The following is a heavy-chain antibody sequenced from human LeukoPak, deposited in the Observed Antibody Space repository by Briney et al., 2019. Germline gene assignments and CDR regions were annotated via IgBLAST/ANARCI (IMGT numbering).Heavy chain of an antibody. Sequence: PGGSLRLSCAASGFTFSSHWMSWVRQAPGKGLEWVANIKQDGSEKYYVDSVKGRFTISRDNAKNSLYLQMNSLRAEDTAVYYCATVKWLRFPLFDYWGQGTLVTVSS. D-gene: IGHD5-12*01. CDR3: ATVKWLRFPLFDY. V-gene: IGHV3-7*01. CDR2: IKQDGSEK. CDR1: GFTFSSHW. J-gene: IGHJ4*02.